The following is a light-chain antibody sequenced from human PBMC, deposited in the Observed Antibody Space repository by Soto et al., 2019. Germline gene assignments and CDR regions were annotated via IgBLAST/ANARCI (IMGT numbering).Light chain of an antibody. CDR3: GSYTSSSTLVL. Sequence: QSALTQPASVSGSPGQSITISCTGTSSDVGGYNYVSWYQQHPGKAPRLMIYGVNNRPSGISNRFSGSKSGNTASLTISGLQAEDEADYYCGSYTSSSTLVLFGGGTKVTVL. V-gene: IGLV2-14*01. J-gene: IGLJ2*01. CDR2: GVN. CDR1: SSDVGGYNY.